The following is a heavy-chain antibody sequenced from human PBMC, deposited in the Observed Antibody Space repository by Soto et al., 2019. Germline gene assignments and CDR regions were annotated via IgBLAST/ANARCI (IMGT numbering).Heavy chain of an antibody. CDR3: ASTGVVPAAPSLGAFDI. V-gene: IGHV4-39*01. CDR1: GGSISSGDYY. D-gene: IGHD2-2*01. CDR2: IYYSGST. J-gene: IGHJ3*02. Sequence: SETLSLTCTVSGGSISSGDYYWGWIRQPPGKGLEWIGSIYYSGSTYYNPSLKSRVTISVDTSKNQFSLKLSSVTAADTAVYYCASTGVVPAAPSLGAFDIWGQGTMVTVS.